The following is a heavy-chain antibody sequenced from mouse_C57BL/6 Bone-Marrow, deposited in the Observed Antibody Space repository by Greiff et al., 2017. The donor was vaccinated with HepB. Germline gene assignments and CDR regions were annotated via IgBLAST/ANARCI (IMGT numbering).Heavy chain of an antibody. CDR2: IDPENGDT. V-gene: IGHV14-4*01. CDR3: TKDSNYSYYYAMDY. J-gene: IGHJ4*01. Sequence: EVKLQQSWAELVRPGASVKLSCTASGFNIKDDYMHWVKQRPEQGLEWIGWIDPENGDTEYASKFQGKATITADTSSNTAYLQLSSLTSEDTAVYYCTKDSNYSYYYAMDYWGQGTSVTVSS. D-gene: IGHD2-5*01. CDR1: GFNIKDDY.